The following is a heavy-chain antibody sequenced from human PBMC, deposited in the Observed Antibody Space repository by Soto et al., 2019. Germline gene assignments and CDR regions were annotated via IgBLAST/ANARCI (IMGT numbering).Heavy chain of an antibody. V-gene: IGHV4-59*08. CDR3: ARGGHCANGVCSALDY. Sequence: SEAPSLTCPVSWGSLRTYYWSWVRQPPGKGLEWIGYIYYGGSADYNPSLKSRVTISVDTSKKQFSLKLSSVTAADTAVYYCARGGHCANGVCSALDYWGQGTLVTVSS. CDR2: IYYGGSA. D-gene: IGHD2-8*01. J-gene: IGHJ4*02. CDR1: WGSLRTYY.